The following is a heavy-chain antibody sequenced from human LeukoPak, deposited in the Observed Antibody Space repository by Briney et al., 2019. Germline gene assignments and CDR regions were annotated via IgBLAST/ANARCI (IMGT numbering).Heavy chain of an antibody. CDR2: LYSSGST. J-gene: IGHJ2*01. D-gene: IGHD2-15*01. CDR3: ARSGEGAIGWYFDV. Sequence: PSETLSLTCTVSGGSISRYYWSWMRQPPGKGLEWIGYLYSSGSTNYNPSLESRVTISLDRSKNQFSLTMTSLSAADTAVYYCARSGEGAIGWYFDVWGRGTLVSASS. CDR1: GGSISRYY. V-gene: IGHV4-59*01.